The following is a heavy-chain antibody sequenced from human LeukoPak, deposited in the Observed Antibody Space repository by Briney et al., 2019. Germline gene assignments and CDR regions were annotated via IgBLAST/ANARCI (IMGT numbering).Heavy chain of an antibody. CDR1: GGTFRNYL. D-gene: IGHD2-15*01. CDR3: ARGGDCSGGTCSFSHYMDV. Sequence: GASVKVSCKASGGTFRNYLITWVRQAPGQGLEWMGGIVPVFRSANHAQKFQDRVSITTDESTNTVYMEVSSLRSEDTAVYYCARGGDCSGGTCSFSHYMDVWGKGTTVTVSS. CDR2: IVPVFRSA. J-gene: IGHJ6*03. V-gene: IGHV1-69*05.